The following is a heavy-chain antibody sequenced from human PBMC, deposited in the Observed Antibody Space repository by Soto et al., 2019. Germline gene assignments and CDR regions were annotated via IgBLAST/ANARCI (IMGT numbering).Heavy chain of an antibody. V-gene: IGHV5-51*01. CDR3: ARLDATEHYYYYGMDV. CDR1: GYSFTSYW. Sequence: PGESLKISCKGSGYSFTSYWIGWVRQMPGKGLEWMGIIYPGDSDTRYSPSFQGQVTISADKSISTAYLQWSSLKASDTAMCYCARLDATEHYYYYGMDVWGQGTTVTVSS. J-gene: IGHJ6*02. D-gene: IGHD1-26*01. CDR2: IYPGDSDT.